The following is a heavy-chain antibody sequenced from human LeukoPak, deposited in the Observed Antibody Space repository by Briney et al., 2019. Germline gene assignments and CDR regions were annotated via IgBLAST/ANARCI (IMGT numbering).Heavy chain of an antibody. Sequence: ASVKVSCKTSGYIFTNYDINWVRQAPGQGLEWMGWVSGGKGNTKYSEKFQGRVTITRDTSATTAYLELSSPRSEDSTVYFCARAFSASSSTIDYWGQGTLVIVSP. J-gene: IGHJ4*02. CDR2: VSGGKGNT. D-gene: IGHD6-6*01. CDR1: GYIFTNYD. V-gene: IGHV1-3*01. CDR3: ARAFSASSSTIDY.